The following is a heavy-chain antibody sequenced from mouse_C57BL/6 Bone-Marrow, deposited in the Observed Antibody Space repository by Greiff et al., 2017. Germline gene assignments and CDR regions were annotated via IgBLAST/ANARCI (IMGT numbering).Heavy chain of an antibody. Sequence: VQLQQSGAELARPGASVKLSCKASGYTFTSYGISWVKQRTGQGLEWIGEIYPRSGNTYYNEKFKGKATLTADKSSSTAYMELRSLTSEDSAVYSCVYYGNFLAYWGQGTLVTVSA. CDR2: IYPRSGNT. D-gene: IGHD2-1*01. CDR3: VYYGNFLAY. V-gene: IGHV1-81*01. J-gene: IGHJ3*01. CDR1: GYTFTSYG.